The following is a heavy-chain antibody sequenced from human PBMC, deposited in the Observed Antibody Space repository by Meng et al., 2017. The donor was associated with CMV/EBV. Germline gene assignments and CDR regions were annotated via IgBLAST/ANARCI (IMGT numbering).Heavy chain of an antibody. Sequence: GASLKISCAASGFTFSSYAMHWVRQAPGKGLEWVSVIPYDGSNKYYADSVKGRFTITRDNSKNTLYLQMNSLRAEDTAVYYCARDVSDIWQQLSYYYYGMDVWGQGTTVTVSS. CDR3: ARDVSDIWQQLSYYYYGMDV. CDR2: IPYDGSNK. CDR1: GFTFSSYA. V-gene: IGHV3-30-3*01. J-gene: IGHJ6*02. D-gene: IGHD6-13*01.